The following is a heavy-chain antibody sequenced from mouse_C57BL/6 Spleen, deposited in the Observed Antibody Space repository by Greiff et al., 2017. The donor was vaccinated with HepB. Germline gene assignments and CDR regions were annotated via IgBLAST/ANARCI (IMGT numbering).Heavy chain of an antibody. CDR2: IYPGNSDT. D-gene: IGHD1-1*01. CDR1: GYTFTSYW. CDR3: TRYYYGSSYGYCDY. Sequence: VQLQQSGTVLARPGASVKMSCKTSGYTFTSYWMHWVKQRPGQGLEWIGAIYPGNSDTSYNQKFKGKAKLTAVTSASTAYMELSSLTNEDSAVYYCTRYYYGSSYGYCDYWGQGTTRTVSS. V-gene: IGHV1-5*01. J-gene: IGHJ2*01.